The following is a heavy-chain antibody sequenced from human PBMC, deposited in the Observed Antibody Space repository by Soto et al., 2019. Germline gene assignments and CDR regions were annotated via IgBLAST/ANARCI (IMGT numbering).Heavy chain of an antibody. CDR3: TTDPGVVVVVDGVNSPFDY. CDR2: IKSKTEGETT. Sequence: EVQLVESGGGLVKPGGSLRLSCGASGFTFSDAWMNWVRQAPGKGLEWVGHIKSKTEGETTEYAAPVKGRFTISRDDSKNTLYLQIKSLKTEDTAVYYCTTDPGVVVVVDGVNSPFDYWGQGTLVTVSS. J-gene: IGHJ4*02. CDR1: GFTFSDAW. V-gene: IGHV3-15*07. D-gene: IGHD2-15*01.